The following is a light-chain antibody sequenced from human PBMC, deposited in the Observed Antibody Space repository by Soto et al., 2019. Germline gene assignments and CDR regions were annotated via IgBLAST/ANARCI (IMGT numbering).Light chain of an antibody. J-gene: IGKJ2*01. CDR1: QTVLSSSNNRKS. CDR3: QQYYSIPFT. Sequence: DIVMTQSPDSLAVSLGERASINCKSGQTVLSSSNNRKSLAWFQQKPGQPPKLLIYWASTRQSGVPDRFSGSGSGTDFTLTISSLQAEDVAVYYCQQYYSIPFTFGQGTKLEIK. V-gene: IGKV4-1*01. CDR2: WAS.